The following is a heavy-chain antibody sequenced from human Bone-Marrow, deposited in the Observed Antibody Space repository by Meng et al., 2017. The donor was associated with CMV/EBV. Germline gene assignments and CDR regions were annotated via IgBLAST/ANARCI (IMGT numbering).Heavy chain of an antibody. J-gene: IGHJ1*01. CDR2: ISGGGIHI. CDR3: VRYCSNSDCYKGSAEYYQH. V-gene: IGHV3-11*04. Sequence: GESLKISCAASGFTFSDYYMSWIRQAPGKGLEWLSYISGGGIHIYYADSVKGRFTISRDNAKNSMYLQMNNLRAEDTAVYYCVRYCSNSDCYKGSAEYYQHWGQGTLVTVSS. D-gene: IGHD2-2*02. CDR1: GFTFSDYY.